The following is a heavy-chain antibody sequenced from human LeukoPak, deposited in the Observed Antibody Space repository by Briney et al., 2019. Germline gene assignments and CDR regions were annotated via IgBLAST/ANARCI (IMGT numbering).Heavy chain of an antibody. D-gene: IGHD6-19*01. V-gene: IGHV3-30*02. Sequence: GGSLRLSCAASGFTFSSYGIHWVRQAPGKGLEWVAFTRYDGSNNYYADSVKGRFTISRDNSKNTLYLQMNSLRAEDTAVYYCARDSSGWYGYWGQGTLVTVSS. CDR3: ARDSSGWYGY. J-gene: IGHJ4*02. CDR1: GFTFSSYG. CDR2: TRYDGSNN.